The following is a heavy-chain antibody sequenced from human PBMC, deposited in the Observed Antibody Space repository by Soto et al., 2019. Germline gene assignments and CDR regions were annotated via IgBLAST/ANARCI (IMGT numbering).Heavy chain of an antibody. D-gene: IGHD3-3*01. Sequence: GGSLRLSCAASGFSFSKAWMSWVRLTPGKGLEWVARIKNKTDGGITDYPAPVRDRFTISRDDSRSTLYLQMNSLKTEDTAVYYCITDPYYDFWSGYHFDYWGQGTLVTVSS. CDR1: GFSFSKAW. CDR3: ITDPYYDFWSGYHFDY. J-gene: IGHJ4*02. V-gene: IGHV3-15*01. CDR2: IKNKTDGGIT.